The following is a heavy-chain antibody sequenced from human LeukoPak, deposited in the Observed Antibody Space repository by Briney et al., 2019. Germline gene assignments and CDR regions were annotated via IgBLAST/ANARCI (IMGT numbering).Heavy chain of an antibody. CDR3: ARVGPYSSSWYLLQGSGWFDP. D-gene: IGHD6-13*01. Sequence: SVKVSCKASGGTFSSYAISWVRQAPGQGLEWMGGIIPIFGTANYAQKFQGRVTITADESTSAAYMELSSLRSEDTAVYYCARVGPYSSSWYLLQGSGWFDPWGQGTLVTVSS. CDR1: GGTFSSYA. J-gene: IGHJ5*02. V-gene: IGHV1-69*01. CDR2: IIPIFGTA.